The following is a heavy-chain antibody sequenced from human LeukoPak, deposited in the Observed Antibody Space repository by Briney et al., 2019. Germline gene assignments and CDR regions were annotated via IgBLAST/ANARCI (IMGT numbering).Heavy chain of an antibody. Sequence: SETLSLTCTVSGGSISSSSYYWGWIRQPPGKGLEWIGSIYYSGSTYYNPSLKSRVTISVDTSKNQFSLKLSSETAADTAVYYCAGVPAAHYYYYYGMDVWGQGTTVTVSS. D-gene: IGHD2-2*01. J-gene: IGHJ6*02. V-gene: IGHV4-39*01. CDR1: GGSISSSSYY. CDR3: AGVPAAHYYYYYGMDV. CDR2: IYYSGST.